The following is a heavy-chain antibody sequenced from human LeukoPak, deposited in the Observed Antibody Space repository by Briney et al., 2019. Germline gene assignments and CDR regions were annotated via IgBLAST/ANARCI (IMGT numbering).Heavy chain of an antibody. CDR3: ARWSRYSSGWYELDY. CDR2: IWHDGSNE. Sequence: GGSLRLSCAASGFTFSAYGMHWVRQAPGKGLEWVALIWHDGSNEKYAASAKGRITISRDNSKNTLYLQMNSLRAEDTAVYYCARWSRYSSGWYELDYWGQGILVTVSS. V-gene: IGHV3-33*01. D-gene: IGHD6-19*01. J-gene: IGHJ4*02. CDR1: GFTFSAYG.